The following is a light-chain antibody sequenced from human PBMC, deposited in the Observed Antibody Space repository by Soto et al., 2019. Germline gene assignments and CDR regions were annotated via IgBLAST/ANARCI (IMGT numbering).Light chain of an antibody. CDR1: QNIYNS. Sequence: DIQMTQSPSSLSASLGDRVTSTCRTSQNIYNSLNWYQQKAGRAPAVLIYGASNLQGGVPLRFSGSGSGTDFTLTISGLQPEDSATYYCQESRSALWGTCGQGTKVDIK. J-gene: IGKJ1*01. CDR3: QESRSALWGT. CDR2: GAS. V-gene: IGKV1-39*01.